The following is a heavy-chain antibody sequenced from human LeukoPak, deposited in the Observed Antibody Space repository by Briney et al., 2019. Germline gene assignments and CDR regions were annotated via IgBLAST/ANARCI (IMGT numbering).Heavy chain of an antibody. J-gene: IGHJ2*01. CDR3: ARDPKTEGIAVAGGYFDL. CDR2: IYTSGST. CDR1: GGSISSYY. Sequence: SETLSLTCTVSGGSISSYYWSWIRQPAGKGLEWIGRIYTSGSTNYNPSLKSRVTISVDKSKNQFSLKLNSVTAADTAVYYCARDPKTEGIAVAGGYFDLWGRGTLVTVSS. D-gene: IGHD6-19*01. V-gene: IGHV4-4*07.